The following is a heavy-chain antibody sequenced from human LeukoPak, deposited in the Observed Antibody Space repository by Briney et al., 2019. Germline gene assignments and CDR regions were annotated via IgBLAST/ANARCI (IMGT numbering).Heavy chain of an antibody. D-gene: IGHD1-26*01. J-gene: IGHJ4*02. V-gene: IGHV4-61*08. Sequence: SETLSLTCTVSGDPISGYSDYKGTWIRQPPGKGLQWIGYVYYSGSTNYNPSLRSRVTISVDTSKNQFSLKLTSVTAADTAVYYCAREYSGFDHWGQGTLVTVSS. CDR3: AREYSGFDH. CDR2: VYYSGST. CDR1: GDPISGYSDY.